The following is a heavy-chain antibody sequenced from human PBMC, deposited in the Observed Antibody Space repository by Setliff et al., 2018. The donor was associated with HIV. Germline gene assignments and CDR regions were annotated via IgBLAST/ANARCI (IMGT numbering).Heavy chain of an antibody. CDR2: ISAYSGNT. V-gene: IGHV1-18*01. J-gene: IGHJ3*02. Sequence: ASVKVSCKASGYIFISYGISWVRQAPGQGLEWMGWISAYSGNTNYAQKLQGRVTVTTDTSTSTAYMELRGLRSDDTAVYYCARGGSYWGDAFDIWGQGTMVTVSS. CDR3: ARGGSYWGDAFDI. D-gene: IGHD1-26*01. CDR1: GYIFISYG.